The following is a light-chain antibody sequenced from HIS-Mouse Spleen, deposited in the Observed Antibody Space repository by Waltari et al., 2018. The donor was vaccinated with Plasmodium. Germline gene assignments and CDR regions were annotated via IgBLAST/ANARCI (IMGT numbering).Light chain of an antibody. CDR2: GAS. CDR1: QSVSSSY. CDR3: QQYGSSPLT. J-gene: IGKJ4*01. Sequence: EIVLTQSPGTLSLSPGERATLSCRASQSVSSSYLAWYQQKPGQAPRLLIYGASSRATCIPDRFSGSGYGTDFTLTISRLEPEDFAVYYCQQYGSSPLTFGGGTKVEIK. V-gene: IGKV3-20*01.